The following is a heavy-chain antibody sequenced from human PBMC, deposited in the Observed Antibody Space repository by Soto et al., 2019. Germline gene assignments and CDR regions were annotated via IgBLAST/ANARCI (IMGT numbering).Heavy chain of an antibody. J-gene: IGHJ2*01. CDR2: ISGSGGST. V-gene: IGHV3-23*04. CDR3: AKVKGLDSSRWYFDL. Sequence: EVQLVESGGGLVQPGGSLRLSCAASGFTLSNYWMSWVRQAPGKGLEWVSAISGSGGSTYYADSVKGRFTISRDNSKNTLYLQMNSLRAEDTAVYYCAKVKGLDSSRWYFDLWGRGTLVTVSS. CDR1: GFTLSNYW. D-gene: IGHD6-19*01.